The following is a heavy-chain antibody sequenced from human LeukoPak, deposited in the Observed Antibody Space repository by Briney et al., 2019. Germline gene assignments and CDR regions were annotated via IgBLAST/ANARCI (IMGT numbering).Heavy chain of an antibody. CDR1: GYTFTSYA. V-gene: IGHV1-3*01. D-gene: IGHD4-11*01. CDR2: INAGNGNT. CDR3: VRDGPYSNNDY. Sequence: ASVKVSCKASGYTFTSYAMHWVRQAPGQRLEWMGWINAGNGNTKYSQKFQGRVTITRDTSASTAYMELSSLRSEDTAVYYCVRDGPYSNNDYWGQGTLVTVSS. J-gene: IGHJ4*02.